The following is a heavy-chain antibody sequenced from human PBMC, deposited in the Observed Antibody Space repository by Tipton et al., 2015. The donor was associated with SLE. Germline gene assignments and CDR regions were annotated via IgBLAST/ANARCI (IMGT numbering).Heavy chain of an antibody. CDR2: INHSGST. V-gene: IGHV4-34*01. CDR1: GGSFSGYY. D-gene: IGHD6-13*01. Sequence: KPSETLSLTCAVYGGSFSGYYWSWIRQPPGKGLEWIGEINHSGSTDYNPSLKSRVTISVDTSKNQFSLKLSSVTAADTAVYYCAKAIAAAGKGFDLWGRGTLVTVSS. J-gene: IGHJ2*01. CDR3: AKAIAAAGKGFDL.